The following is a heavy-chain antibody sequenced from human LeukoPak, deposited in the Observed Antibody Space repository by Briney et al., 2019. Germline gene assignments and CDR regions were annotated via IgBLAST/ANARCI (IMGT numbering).Heavy chain of an antibody. J-gene: IGHJ4*02. D-gene: IGHD3-16*01. V-gene: IGHV3-23*01. Sequence: GGSLRLSCAASGFTFSTYAMSWVRQAPGKGLEWVSLITSSGSNTYYADSVKGRFTISRDNSKSTLYLQMNSLRAEDTAVYYCARGPARWGISGYFDYWGRGTLVSVSS. CDR3: ARGPARWGISGYFDY. CDR1: GFTFSTYA. CDR2: ITSSGSNT.